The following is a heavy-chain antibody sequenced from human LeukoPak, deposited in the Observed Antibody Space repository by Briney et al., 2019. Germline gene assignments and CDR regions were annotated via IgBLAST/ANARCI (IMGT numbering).Heavy chain of an antibody. Sequence: GGSLRLSCAASGFTFDDYTMHWVCQAPGKGLEWVSLISWDGGSTYYADSVKGRFTISRDNSKNSLYLQMNSLRTEDTALYYCAKGVGSSWYNVFDYWGQGTLVTVSS. CDR2: ISWDGGST. J-gene: IGHJ4*02. CDR1: GFTFDDYT. CDR3: AKGVGSSWYNVFDY. D-gene: IGHD6-13*01. V-gene: IGHV3-43*01.